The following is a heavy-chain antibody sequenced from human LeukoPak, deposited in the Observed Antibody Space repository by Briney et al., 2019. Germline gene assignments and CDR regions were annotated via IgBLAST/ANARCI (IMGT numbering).Heavy chain of an antibody. D-gene: IGHD4-17*01. CDR2: IYPGDSDA. CDR1: GYTFSSYC. V-gene: IGHV5-51*01. CDR3: ASLNDYGDYGKGYFDY. Sequence: GESLKISCKGSGYTFSSYCIDWVRQMPGKGLEWMRTIYPGDSDARYSPSFQGQVTISTDKSISTAYMQWSSLKASDTAMYYCASLNDYGDYGKGYFDYWGQGTLVTVSS. J-gene: IGHJ4*02.